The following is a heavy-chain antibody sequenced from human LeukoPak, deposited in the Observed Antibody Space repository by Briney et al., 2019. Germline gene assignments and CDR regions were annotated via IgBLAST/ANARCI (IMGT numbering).Heavy chain of an antibody. CDR2: ISAYNGNT. CDR1: GYTFTSYG. Sequence: ASVKVSCKASGYTFTSYGISWVRQAPGQGLEWVGWISAYNGNTNYAQKLQGRVTMTTDTSTSTAYMELRSLRSDDTAVYYCARDGHCINGVCYTRNYYYYYMDVWGKGTTVTVSS. J-gene: IGHJ6*03. D-gene: IGHD2-8*01. CDR3: ARDGHCINGVCYTRNYYYYYMDV. V-gene: IGHV1-18*01.